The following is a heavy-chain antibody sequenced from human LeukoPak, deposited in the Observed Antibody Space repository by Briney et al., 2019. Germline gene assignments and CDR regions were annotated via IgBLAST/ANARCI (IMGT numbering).Heavy chain of an antibody. CDR3: ARVGIAATYAFDI. Sequence: ASVKVSCKASGYTFTGYYMHWVRQAPGQGLEWMGWINPNSGGTNYAQKFQGRVTMTRDTSISTAYMELSRLRSDDTAVYYCARVGIAATYAFDIWGQGTMVTVSS. CDR2: INPNSGGT. D-gene: IGHD6-13*01. CDR1: GYTFTGYY. V-gene: IGHV1-2*02. J-gene: IGHJ3*02.